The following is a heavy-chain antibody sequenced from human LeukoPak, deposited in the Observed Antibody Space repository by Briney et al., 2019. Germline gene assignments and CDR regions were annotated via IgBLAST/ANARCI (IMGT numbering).Heavy chain of an antibody. CDR2: ISPDGNYI. Sequence: GGSLRLSYAASGFTFSNFAMSWVRQTPGTGLAWLSAISPDGNYIYYADSVKGRFTTSRDNSKNTLYLQMTSLRVEDTAVYFCVSQRDHRVAVAGSFDNWGQGTLISVSP. CDR3: VSQRDHRVAVAGSFDN. J-gene: IGHJ4*02. V-gene: IGHV3-23*01. CDR1: GFTFSNFA. D-gene: IGHD6-19*01.